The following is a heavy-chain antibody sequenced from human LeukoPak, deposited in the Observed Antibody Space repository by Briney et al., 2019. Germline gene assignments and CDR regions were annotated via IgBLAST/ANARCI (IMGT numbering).Heavy chain of an antibody. Sequence: PGGSLRLSCAASGFTFSSYGMSCVRQAPGKGLEGVSAISATGGSENSAHSVKGRFTISRDNSKNTLYLEMNSLRAEDTAVYYCAKYSSGWYVYYYMDVWGKGTTVTVSS. J-gene: IGHJ6*03. CDR2: ISATGGSE. V-gene: IGHV3-23*01. CDR3: AKYSSGWYVYYYMDV. CDR1: GFTFSSYG. D-gene: IGHD6-19*01.